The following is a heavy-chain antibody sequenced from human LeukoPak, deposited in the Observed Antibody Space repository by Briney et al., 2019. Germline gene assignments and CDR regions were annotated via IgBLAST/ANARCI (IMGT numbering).Heavy chain of an antibody. Sequence: SETLSLTCTVSGGSISSSSYSWGWIRQPPGKGLEWIGSIYYSGSTYYNPSLKSRVTISVDTSKNQFSLKLSSVTAADTAVYYCARDSSGTLGYWGQGTLVTVSS. CDR3: ARDSSGTLGY. V-gene: IGHV4-39*01. CDR2: IYYSGST. D-gene: IGHD6-25*01. J-gene: IGHJ4*02. CDR1: GGSISSSSYS.